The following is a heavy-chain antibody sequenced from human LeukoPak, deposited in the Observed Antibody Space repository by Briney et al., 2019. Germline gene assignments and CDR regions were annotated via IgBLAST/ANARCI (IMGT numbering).Heavy chain of an antibody. V-gene: IGHV3-48*03. J-gene: IGHJ6*04. CDR2: ISSSGSTI. D-gene: IGHD3-10*02. CDR3: AELGITMIGGV. CDR1: GFTLDDYG. Sequence: GGSLRLSCAASGFTLDDYGMNWVRQAPGKGLEWVSYISSSGSTIYYADSVKGRFTISRDNAKNSLYLQMNSLRAEDTAVYYCAELGITMIGGVWGKGTTVTISS.